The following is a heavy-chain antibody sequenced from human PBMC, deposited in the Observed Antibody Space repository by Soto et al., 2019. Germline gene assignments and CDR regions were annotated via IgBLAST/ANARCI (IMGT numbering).Heavy chain of an antibody. J-gene: IGHJ4*02. D-gene: IGHD1-26*01. Sequence: PGGSLRLSCSTSGFTFSSYGMNWVRRAPGKGLDWVSAISSGDITTYYADSVRGRFTISRDNSKNTLYLQMNSLRAEDTAVYYCAKNQWELLNWGQGTLVTVSS. V-gene: IGHV3-23*01. CDR1: GFTFSSYG. CDR3: AKNQWELLN. CDR2: ISSGDITT.